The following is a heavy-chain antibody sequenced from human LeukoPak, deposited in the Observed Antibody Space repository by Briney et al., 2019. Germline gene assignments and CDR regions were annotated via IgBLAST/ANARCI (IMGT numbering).Heavy chain of an antibody. D-gene: IGHD1-26*01. CDR3: ARVPGGWDLYFDY. CDR2: INPSGGST. V-gene: IGHV1-46*01. CDR1: GYTFTSYY. Sequence: ASVKVSCKASGYTFTSYYMHWVRQAPGQGLEWMGIINPSGGSTSYAQKFQGRVTMTRDTSTSTVYMELSSLRAEDTALYFCARVPGGWDLYFDYWGQGTLVTVSS. J-gene: IGHJ4*02.